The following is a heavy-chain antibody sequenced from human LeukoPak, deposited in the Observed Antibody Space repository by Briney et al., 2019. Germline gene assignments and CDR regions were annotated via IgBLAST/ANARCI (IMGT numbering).Heavy chain of an antibody. Sequence: QPRRSLRLSCAASGFTFSSYAMHWVRQAPGKGLGWVAVISYDGSNKYYADSVKGRFTISRDNSKNTLYLQMNSLRAEDTAVYYCASDKRYCSGGSCYGVLDYWGQGTLVTVSS. CDR1: GFTFSSYA. CDR3: ASDKRYCSGGSCYGVLDY. V-gene: IGHV3-30-3*01. CDR2: ISYDGSNK. J-gene: IGHJ4*02. D-gene: IGHD2-15*01.